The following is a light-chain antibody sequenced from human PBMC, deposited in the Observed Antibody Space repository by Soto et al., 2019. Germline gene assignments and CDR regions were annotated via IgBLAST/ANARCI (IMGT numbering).Light chain of an antibody. CDR3: SSFRTGSVVL. J-gene: IGLJ7*01. CDR1: SSDVGGYNY. CDR2: DVS. V-gene: IGLV2-14*03. Sequence: QSVLTQPPSVSGSPGQTITISCTGTSSDVGGYNYVSWYQQHPGKAPTLVIYDVSYRPSGVPARFSGSKFQNTASLTISGRQAEDEADYYCSSFRTGSVVLFGGGTQLTVL.